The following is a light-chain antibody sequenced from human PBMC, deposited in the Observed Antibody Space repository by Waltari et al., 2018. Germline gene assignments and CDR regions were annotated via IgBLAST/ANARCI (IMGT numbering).Light chain of an antibody. CDR3: QQPYT. V-gene: IGKV3-11*01. CDR1: QSVSSY. CDR2: DAS. J-gene: IGKJ2*01. Sequence: EMVLTLSTAPLSLSHGERATLSCSASQSVSSYLAWYQQNPGQAPRLLIYDASNRATGIPARFSGSGSGTDFTLTISSLEPEDFAVYYCQQPYTFGQGTKLEIK.